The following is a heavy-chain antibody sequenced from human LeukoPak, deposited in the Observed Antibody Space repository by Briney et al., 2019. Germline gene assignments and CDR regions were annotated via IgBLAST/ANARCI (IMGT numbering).Heavy chain of an antibody. CDR3: AVTRGYGDVSWYYYYGMDV. CDR1: GGSFRGYY. D-gene: IGHD4-17*01. J-gene: IGHJ6*02. V-gene: IGHV4-31*11. CDR2: IYYSGST. Sequence: SKTLSLTCAVYGGSFRGYYWSWIRQHPGKGLEWIGYIYYSGSTYYNPSLKSRVTISVDPSKNLFSLKLSSVTAADTAVYYCAVTRGYGDVSWYYYYGMDVWGQGTTVTVSS.